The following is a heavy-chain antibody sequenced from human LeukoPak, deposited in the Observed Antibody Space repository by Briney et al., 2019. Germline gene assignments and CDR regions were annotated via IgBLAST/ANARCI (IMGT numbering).Heavy chain of an antibody. D-gene: IGHD6-19*01. V-gene: IGHV3-21*01. CDR1: GFTFSSYS. Sequence: GGSLRLSCAASGFTFSSYSMNWVRQAPGKGLEWVSSISSSSSYIYYADSVKGRFTISRDNAKNSLYLQMNSLRAEDTAVYYCARGLLGGAVAGTSDYWGQGTLVTVSS. CDR3: ARGLLGGAVAGTSDY. J-gene: IGHJ4*02. CDR2: ISSSSSYI.